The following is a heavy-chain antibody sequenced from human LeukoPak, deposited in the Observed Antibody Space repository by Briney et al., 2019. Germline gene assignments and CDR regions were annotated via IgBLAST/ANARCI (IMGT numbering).Heavy chain of an antibody. Sequence: PSETLSLTCTVSGGSISSYYWSWIRQPPGKGLEWIGYIYHSGSTNYNPSLKSRVTISVDTSKNQFSLKLSSVTAADTAVYYCARHGSYYGSGSYMAYWGQGTLVTVSS. D-gene: IGHD3-10*01. V-gene: IGHV4-59*08. J-gene: IGHJ4*02. CDR3: ARHGSYYGSGSYMAY. CDR1: GGSISSYY. CDR2: IYHSGST.